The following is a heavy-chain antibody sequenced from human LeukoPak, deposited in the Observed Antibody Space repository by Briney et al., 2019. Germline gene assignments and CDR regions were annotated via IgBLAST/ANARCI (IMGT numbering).Heavy chain of an antibody. D-gene: IGHD3-10*01. CDR2: INKDATAK. CDR1: GFAFSGSW. V-gene: IGHV3-7*03. CDR3: AREDWFHFDY. J-gene: IGHJ4*02. Sequence: PGGSLRLSCAASGFAFSGSWMSWVRQAPGKGLEWVANINKDATAKYYVDSVKGRFTISRDNAKNSLYLQMNGLRAEDTAVYYCAREDWFHFDYWGQGTLVTVSS.